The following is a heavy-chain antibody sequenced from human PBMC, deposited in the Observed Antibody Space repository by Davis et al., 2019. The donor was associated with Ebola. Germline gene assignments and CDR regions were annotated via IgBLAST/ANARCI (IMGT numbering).Heavy chain of an antibody. CDR3: ARLYFGEVGFDY. CDR2: INPYSGAT. CDR1: GGTFKRNT. J-gene: IGHJ4*02. V-gene: IGHV1-2*06. D-gene: IGHD3-10*01. Sequence: AASVKVSCKASGGTFKRNTINWVRQAPGQGLEWMGRINPYSGATNYARKFQGRVTMTRDTSISTAYMELSRLKSDDTAVYYCARLYFGEVGFDYWGQGALVTVSS.